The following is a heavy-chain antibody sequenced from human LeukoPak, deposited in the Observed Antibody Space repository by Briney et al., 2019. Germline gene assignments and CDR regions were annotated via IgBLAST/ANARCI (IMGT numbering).Heavy chain of an antibody. J-gene: IGHJ4*02. V-gene: IGHV1-18*01. D-gene: IGHD2-21*01. Sequence: GASVKVSCKASGYTFTSYGISWVRQAPGQGLEWMGWISAYNGNTNYAQKLQGRVTMTTDTSTSTAYMELRSPRSDDTAVYYCARIAYCGGDCYTTYFDYWGQGTLVTVSS. CDR2: ISAYNGNT. CDR3: ARIAYCGGDCYTTYFDY. CDR1: GYTFTSYG.